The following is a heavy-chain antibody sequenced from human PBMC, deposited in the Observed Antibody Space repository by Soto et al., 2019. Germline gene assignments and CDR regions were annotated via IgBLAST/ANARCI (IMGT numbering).Heavy chain of an antibody. CDR1: GFSFSNYW. CDR3: GRNQGSGSFVDY. CDR2: IKSDGSGA. V-gene: IGHV3-74*03. Sequence: GGSLRLSCAASGFSFSNYWMHWVRQVPGKGLVWVARIKSDGSGATYADFAKGRFTISRDNDKNTLYLQMNSLRAEDTAVYYCGRNQGSGSFVDYWGQGTLVTVSS. D-gene: IGHD3-10*01. J-gene: IGHJ4*02.